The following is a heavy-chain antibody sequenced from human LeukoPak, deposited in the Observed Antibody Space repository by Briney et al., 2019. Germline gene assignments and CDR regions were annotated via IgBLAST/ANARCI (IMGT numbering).Heavy chain of an antibody. J-gene: IGHJ6*02. CDR3: ARGNIVVVPAAITRRVYYGMDV. Sequence: SETLSLTCAAYGGSFSGYYWSWIRQPPGKGLEWIGEINHSGSTNYNPSLKSRVTISVDTSKNQFSLKLSSVTAADTAVYYCARGNIVVVPAAITRRVYYGMDVWGQGTTVTVSS. D-gene: IGHD2-2*02. CDR1: GGSFSGYY. V-gene: IGHV4-34*01. CDR2: INHSGST.